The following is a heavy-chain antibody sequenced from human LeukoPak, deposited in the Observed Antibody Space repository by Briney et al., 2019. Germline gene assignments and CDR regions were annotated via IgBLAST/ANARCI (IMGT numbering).Heavy chain of an antibody. V-gene: IGHV7-4-1*02. CDR2: INTNTGNP. D-gene: IGHD2-15*01. J-gene: IGHJ4*02. CDR3: ARCSGGSCYFANDY. CDR1: GYTFISYA. Sequence: ASVKVSCKASGYTFISYAMNWVRQAPGQGLEWMGRINTNTGNPTYAQDFTGQFVFSLDTSVSTAYLQISSLKAEDTAVYYCARCSGGSCYFANDYWGQGTLVTASP.